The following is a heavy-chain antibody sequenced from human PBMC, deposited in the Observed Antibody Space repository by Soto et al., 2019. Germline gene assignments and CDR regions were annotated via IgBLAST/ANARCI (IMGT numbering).Heavy chain of an antibody. V-gene: IGHV1-3*01. CDR3: AKTIAAAGKEPTPPFAY. D-gene: IGHD6-13*01. J-gene: IGHJ4*02. CDR2: INAGNGNT. CDR1: GYTFTSYA. Sequence: GASVKVSCKASGYTFTSYAMHWVRQAPGQRLEWMGWINAGNGNTKYSQKFQGRVTITRDTSASTAYMELSSLRSEDTAVYYCAKTIAAAGKEPTPPFAYWGQGTLVTVSS.